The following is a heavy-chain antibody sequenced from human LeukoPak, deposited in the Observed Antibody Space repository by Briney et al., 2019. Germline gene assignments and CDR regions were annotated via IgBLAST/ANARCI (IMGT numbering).Heavy chain of an antibody. D-gene: IGHD3-16*01. CDR3: ARDPYILDAA. V-gene: IGHV3-74*01. CDR2: INSDGSGT. Sequence: QPGGSLRLSCTASGLSISGYWMHWVRQAPGKGLVWLSRINSDGSGTDYADSVKGRFTVSRDNGKNTVYLRMSSLRAEDTAEYYCARDPYILDAAWGQGTLVTVSS. CDR1: GLSISGYW. J-gene: IGHJ5*02.